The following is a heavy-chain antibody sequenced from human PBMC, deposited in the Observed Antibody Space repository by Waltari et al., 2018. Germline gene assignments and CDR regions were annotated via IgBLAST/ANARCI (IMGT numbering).Heavy chain of an antibody. CDR2: IGAYNGNT. Sequence: QVRLLQSAAEVTKPGASVKVSCKASGYTFSSYAISWVRQAPGQGLEWMGWIGAYNGNTDYAQKFRGRVTLTTDRSTNTAYMELTSLRSDDTAFYYCASSSFCSSTTCYLGYWGQGTLVTVSS. CDR1: GYTFSSYA. CDR3: ASSSFCSSTTCYLGY. D-gene: IGHD2-2*01. J-gene: IGHJ4*02. V-gene: IGHV1-18*01.